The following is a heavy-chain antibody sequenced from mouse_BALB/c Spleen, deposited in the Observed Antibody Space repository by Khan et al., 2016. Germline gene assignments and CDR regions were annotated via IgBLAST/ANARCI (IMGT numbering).Heavy chain of an antibody. CDR1: GYYFTDCS. CDR3: DTLAEVATPFDY. D-gene: IGHD1-1*01. CDR2: INTETGEP. J-gene: IGHJ2*01. Sequence: QIQLVQSGPELKKPGETVKISCKASGYYFTDCSMHWVKQAFGKGLKWMGWINTETGEPTYADDFKGRFAFSLETSDSSAYLEINNLKTEDTAKXFCDTLAEVATPFDYWGQGTTLTVSS. V-gene: IGHV9-2-1*01.